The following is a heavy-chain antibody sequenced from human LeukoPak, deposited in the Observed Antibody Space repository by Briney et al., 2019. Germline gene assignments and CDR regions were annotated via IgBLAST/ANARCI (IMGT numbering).Heavy chain of an antibody. CDR3: ARDEYYYGSGSCYNVREAHYYGMDV. CDR2: ISSSGSTI. CDR1: GFTFSSYE. D-gene: IGHD3-10*01. J-gene: IGHJ6*02. Sequence: GGSLRLSCAASGFTFSSYEMNWVRQAPGKGLEWVSYISSSGSTIYYADSVKGRFTISRDNAKNSLYLQMNSLRAEDTAVYYCARDEYYYGSGSCYNVREAHYYGMDVWGQGTTVTVSS. V-gene: IGHV3-48*03.